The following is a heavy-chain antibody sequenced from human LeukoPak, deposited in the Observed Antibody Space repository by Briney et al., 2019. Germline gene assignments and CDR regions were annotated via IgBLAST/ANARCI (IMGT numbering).Heavy chain of an antibody. J-gene: IGHJ4*02. V-gene: IGHV1-3*01. Sequence: ASVKVSCKAPGYTFTNHAIHWVRQAPGQRLEWMGWINAGNGNTKYSQKFQGRVTITRDTSASTAYMELSSLRSEDTAVYYCARGEPGSDTAMLNYFDYWGQGTLVTVSS. CDR3: ARGEPGSDTAMLNYFDY. CDR1: GYTFTNHA. D-gene: IGHD5-18*01. CDR2: INAGNGNT.